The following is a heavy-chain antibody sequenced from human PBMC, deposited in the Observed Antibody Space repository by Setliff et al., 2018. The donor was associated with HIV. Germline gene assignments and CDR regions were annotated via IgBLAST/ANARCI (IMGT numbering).Heavy chain of an antibody. D-gene: IGHD1-26*01. V-gene: IGHV4-34*01. CDR3: ARGRGSLPVLYYYYYYMDV. CDR1: GGSFSGYY. Sequence: ETLSLTCAVYGGSFSGYYWSWIRQPPGKGLEWIGEINHSGSTNYNPSLKSRVTISVDTSKNQFSLKLSSVTAADTAVYYCARGRGSLPVLYYYYYYMDVWGKGTTVTVSS. J-gene: IGHJ6*03. CDR2: INHSGST.